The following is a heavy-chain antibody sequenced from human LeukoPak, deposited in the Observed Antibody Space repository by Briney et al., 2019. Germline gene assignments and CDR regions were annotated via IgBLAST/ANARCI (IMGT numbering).Heavy chain of an antibody. Sequence: GGSLRLSCAASGFTFSSYAMSWVRQAPGKGLEWVSAISGSGGSTYYADSVKGRFTISRDNAKNSLYLQMNSLRAEDTAVYYCARDYYDSSGYYVSPFFDYWGQGTLVTVSS. V-gene: IGHV3-23*01. J-gene: IGHJ4*02. CDR3: ARDYYDSSGYYVSPFFDY. D-gene: IGHD3-22*01. CDR2: ISGSGGST. CDR1: GFTFSSYA.